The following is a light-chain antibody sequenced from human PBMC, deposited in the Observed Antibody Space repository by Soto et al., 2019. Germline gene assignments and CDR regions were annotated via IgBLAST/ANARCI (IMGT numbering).Light chain of an antibody. Sequence: GTLSLSPGERATLCCRASQSVSTSQLAWYQQKPGQAPRLLIFGASSRATGIPDRFRGSGSGTDFTLTISRLGPEDFAVYYCQQYGSSPRTFGQGTKVDIK. J-gene: IGKJ1*01. CDR1: QSVSTSQ. CDR3: QQYGSSPRT. V-gene: IGKV3-20*01. CDR2: GAS.